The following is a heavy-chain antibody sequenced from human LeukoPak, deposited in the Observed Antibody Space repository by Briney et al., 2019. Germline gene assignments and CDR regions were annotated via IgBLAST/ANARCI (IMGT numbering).Heavy chain of an antibody. D-gene: IGHD6-19*01. CDR3: AKDATAVPGTVYMDV. CDR1: GFTFSSYE. V-gene: IGHV3-48*03. J-gene: IGHJ6*03. CDR2: IDISGNII. Sequence: LPGGSLRLSCAASGFTFSSYEMNWVRQAPGKGLEWLSHIDISGNIIHYADSVEGRFTISRDNAKNSVYLQMTSLRDEDTALYYCAKDATAVPGTVYMDVWGKGTTVTVSS.